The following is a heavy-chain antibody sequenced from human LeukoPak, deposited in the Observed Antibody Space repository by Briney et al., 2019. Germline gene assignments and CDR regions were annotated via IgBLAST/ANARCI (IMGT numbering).Heavy chain of an antibody. V-gene: IGHV1-8*01. Sequence: ASVKVSCKASGYAFTSYDINWVRQATGQGLEWMGWMNPNSGNTGYAQKFQGRVTMTRNTSISTAYMELSSLRSEDTAVYYCARPARSSSWYAVSWDGYYYYMDVWGKGTTVTVSS. CDR2: MNPNSGNT. CDR1: GYAFTSYD. CDR3: ARPARSSSWYAVSWDGYYYYMDV. D-gene: IGHD6-13*01. J-gene: IGHJ6*03.